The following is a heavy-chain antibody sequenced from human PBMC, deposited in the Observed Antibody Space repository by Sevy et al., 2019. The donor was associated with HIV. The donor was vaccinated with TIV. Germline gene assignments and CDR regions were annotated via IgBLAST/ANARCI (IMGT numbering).Heavy chain of an antibody. Sequence: SETLSLTCTVSGGSISSYYWSWIRQPAGKGLEWIGRIYTSGSTNYNPSLKSRVTMSVDTSKNQFSLKLSSVTAADTAVYYCARDVPGYSYGYYYFDYWGQGPWSPSPQ. V-gene: IGHV4-4*07. CDR2: IYTSGST. CDR1: GGSISSYY. J-gene: IGHJ4*02. D-gene: IGHD5-18*01. CDR3: ARDVPGYSYGYYYFDY.